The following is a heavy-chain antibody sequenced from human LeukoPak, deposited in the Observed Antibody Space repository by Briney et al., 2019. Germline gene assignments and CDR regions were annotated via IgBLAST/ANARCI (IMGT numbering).Heavy chain of an antibody. Sequence: PGRSLRLSCAASGFTFSSYAMHWVRQAPGKGLEWVAVISYDGSNKYYADSVEGRFTISRDNSKNTLYLQMNSLRAEDTAVYYCARMMIKTATDDYWGQGTLVTVSS. CDR3: ARMMIKTATDDY. D-gene: IGHD3-22*01. J-gene: IGHJ4*02. CDR1: GFTFSSYA. V-gene: IGHV3-30-3*01. CDR2: ISYDGSNK.